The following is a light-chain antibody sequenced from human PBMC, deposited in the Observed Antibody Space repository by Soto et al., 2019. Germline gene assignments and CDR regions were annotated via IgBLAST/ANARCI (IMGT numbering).Light chain of an antibody. CDR2: DAS. CDR3: QQYNSSRST. V-gene: IGKV1-5*01. J-gene: IGKJ4*01. CDR1: QSISSW. Sequence: DIQMTQSPSTLSASVGDRVTITCRASQSISSWLAWYQQKPGKAPKLLIYDASSLESGVPSRFSGSGSGTEFTLTITSLQPDDFATYYGQQYNSSRSTFGGGTKVEIK.